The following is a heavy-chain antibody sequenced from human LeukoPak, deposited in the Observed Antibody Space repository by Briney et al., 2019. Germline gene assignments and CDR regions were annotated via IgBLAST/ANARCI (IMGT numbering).Heavy chain of an antibody. J-gene: IGHJ5*02. CDR3: ARGQYSYGKGDWFDP. D-gene: IGHD5-18*01. Sequence: KPSETLSLTCAVYGGSFSGYYWSWIRQPPGKGLEWIGEINHSGSTNYNPSLKSRVTTSVDTSKNQFSLKLSSVTAADTAVYYCARGQYSYGKGDWFDPWGQGTLVTVSS. CDR1: GGSFSGYY. CDR2: INHSGST. V-gene: IGHV4-34*01.